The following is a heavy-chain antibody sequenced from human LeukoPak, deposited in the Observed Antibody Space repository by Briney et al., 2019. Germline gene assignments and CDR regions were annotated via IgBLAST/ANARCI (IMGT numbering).Heavy chain of an antibody. Sequence: GSLRLSCAASGFTFSSYAMSWVRQAPGKGLEWVSAISGSGGSTYYADSVKGRFTISRDNSKNTLYLQMNSLRAEDTAVYYCAKVFGYSSGWDLDYWGQGTLVTVSS. CDR1: GFTFSSYA. J-gene: IGHJ4*02. D-gene: IGHD6-19*01. V-gene: IGHV3-23*01. CDR3: AKVFGYSSGWDLDY. CDR2: ISGSGGST.